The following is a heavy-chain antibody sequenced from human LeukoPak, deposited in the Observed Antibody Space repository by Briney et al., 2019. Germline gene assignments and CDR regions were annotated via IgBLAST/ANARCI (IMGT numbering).Heavy chain of an antibody. J-gene: IGHJ4*02. V-gene: IGHV1-2*02. CDR2: INPKTGGT. CDR1: GYXFIDYY. D-gene: IGHD6-19*01. CDR3: ARSSGFSRFDY. Sequence: ASVKVSCKASGYXFIDYYIHWVRQAPGQGLEWMGWINPKTGGTRCSQKFQGRVTMTRDRSISTAYMEVTGLESDDTAVYYCARSSGFSRFDYWGQGALVTVSS.